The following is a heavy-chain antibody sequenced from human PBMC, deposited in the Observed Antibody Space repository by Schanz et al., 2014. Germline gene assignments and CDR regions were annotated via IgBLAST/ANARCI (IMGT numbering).Heavy chain of an antibody. J-gene: IGHJ4*02. Sequence: QVQLVQSWAEVKGPGSSVKVSCKASGGTFSSYSISWVRQAPGQGLEWMGWINPNSGDTNYAQKFQGWVTMTRDTSISTAYMEVSRLKSDDTAVYYCARGYGDSPTDFWGQGTLVTVSS. CDR2: INPNSGDT. CDR3: ARGYGDSPTDF. D-gene: IGHD4-17*01. CDR1: GGTFSSYS. V-gene: IGHV1-2*04.